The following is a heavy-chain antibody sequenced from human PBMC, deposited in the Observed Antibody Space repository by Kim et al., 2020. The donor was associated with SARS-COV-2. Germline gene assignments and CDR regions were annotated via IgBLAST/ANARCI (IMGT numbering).Heavy chain of an antibody. CDR3: TTDAYFDLYSSGWGYFQH. Sequence: GGSLRLSCAASGFTFSNAWMSWVRQAPGKGLEWVGRIKSKTDGGTTDYAAPVKGRFTISRDDSKNTLYLQMNSLKTEDTAVYYCTTDAYFDLYSSGWGYFQHWGQGTLVTVSS. J-gene: IGHJ1*01. CDR1: GFTFSNAW. D-gene: IGHD6-19*01. V-gene: IGHV3-15*01. CDR2: IKSKTDGGTT.